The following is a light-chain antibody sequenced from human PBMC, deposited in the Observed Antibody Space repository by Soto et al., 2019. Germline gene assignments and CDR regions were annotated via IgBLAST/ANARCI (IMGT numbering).Light chain of an antibody. V-gene: IGKV2-30*01. CDR2: NTF. J-gene: IGKJ2*01. Sequence: DVVMTQSPLSLPVTLGQPASISCRSSQSLVYSDGIAYLSWFQQRPGQSPRRLIFNTFNRDSGXPXRXXGSGSGTEFTLKISRVEVEDVGIYCCMQGTHWPPVTFGQGTKLEIK. CDR3: MQGTHWPPVT. CDR1: QSLVYSDGIAY.